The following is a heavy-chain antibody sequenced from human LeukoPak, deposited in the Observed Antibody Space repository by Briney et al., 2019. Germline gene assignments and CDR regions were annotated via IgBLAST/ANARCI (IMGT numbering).Heavy chain of an antibody. Sequence: SLRLSCAASGFTFSSDGMHWVRQAPGKGREWVAVISYDGSKKYYAHSVKVRFTISRDNSKNTPDLQMNSRRAGATAVYYCAKSGIAEAWGQGTLVTVSS. CDR1: GFTFSSDG. J-gene: IGHJ4*02. V-gene: IGHV3-30*18. CDR3: AKSGIAEA. D-gene: IGHD6-13*01. CDR2: ISYDGSKK.